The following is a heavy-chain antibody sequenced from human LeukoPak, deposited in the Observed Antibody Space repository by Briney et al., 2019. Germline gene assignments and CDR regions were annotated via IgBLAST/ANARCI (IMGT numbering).Heavy chain of an antibody. V-gene: IGHV4-30-4*01. J-gene: IGHJ3*02. CDR2: IYYSGST. Sequence: SETLSLTCTVSGGSISSGDYYGSWIRQPPGKGLEWIGYIYYSGSTYYNPSLKSRVTISVDTSKNQFSLKLSSVTAADTAVYYCARSIADDAFDIWGQGTMVTVSS. CDR1: GGSISSGDYY. D-gene: IGHD6-13*01. CDR3: ARSIADDAFDI.